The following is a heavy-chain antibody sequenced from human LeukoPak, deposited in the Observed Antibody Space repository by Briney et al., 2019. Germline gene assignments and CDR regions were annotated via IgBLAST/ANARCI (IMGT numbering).Heavy chain of an antibody. D-gene: IGHD3-3*01. CDR3: ARGDDFWSGYNDY. Sequence: ASVKVSCKSSGYSFAGYHMHWVRQAPGQGLEWMGWVNPNGGDTNYAQKFQGRVTMTRDTSVSTAYMELSGLRSDDTAVYYCARGDDFWSGYNDYWGQGTLVSVSS. V-gene: IGHV1-2*02. CDR2: VNPNGGDT. J-gene: IGHJ4*02. CDR1: GYSFAGYH.